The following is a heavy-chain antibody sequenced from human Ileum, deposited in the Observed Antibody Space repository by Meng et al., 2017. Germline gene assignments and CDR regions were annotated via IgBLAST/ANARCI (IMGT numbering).Heavy chain of an antibody. CDR1: GGSVTSSSYD. CDR2: ITYTGNS. CDR3: AGQPTSSGAGYSWFDP. Sequence: QLQLQESGPGLVKPTETLSPTCMVSGGSVTSSSYDWGWIRQPPGKGLEWIGGITYTGNSYTTPSLKTRLTTSLDTSKNQFSLRLNSLTAADTAVYYCAGQPTSSGAGYSWFDPWGQGILVTVSS. J-gene: IGHJ5*02. V-gene: IGHV4-39*01. D-gene: IGHD2-2*01.